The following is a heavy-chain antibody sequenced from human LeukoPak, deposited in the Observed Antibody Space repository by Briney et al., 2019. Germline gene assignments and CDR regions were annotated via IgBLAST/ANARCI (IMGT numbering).Heavy chain of an antibody. CDR1: GFTFSSYG. Sequence: GGSLRLSCAASGFTFSSYGMHWVRQAPGKGLEWVAFIRYDGSNKYYADSVKGRFTISRDNSKNTLYLQMNSLRAEDTAVYYCAKDEQALELPPYYFDYWGQGTLVTVSS. V-gene: IGHV3-30*02. D-gene: IGHD1-7*01. CDR2: IRYDGSNK. J-gene: IGHJ4*02. CDR3: AKDEQALELPPYYFDY.